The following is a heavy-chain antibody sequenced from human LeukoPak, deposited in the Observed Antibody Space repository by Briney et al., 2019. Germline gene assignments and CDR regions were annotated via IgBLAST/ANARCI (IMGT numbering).Heavy chain of an antibody. D-gene: IGHD3-10*01. J-gene: IGHJ4*02. CDR3: ARGRRLLWFGELSPFDY. V-gene: IGHV4-34*01. Sequence: SETLSLTCAVYGGSFSGYYWSWIRQPPGKGLEWIGEINHSGSTNYNPSLKSRVTISVDTSKNQFSLKLSSVTAADTAVYYCARGRRLLWFGELSPFDYWGQGTLVTVSS. CDR1: GGSFSGYY. CDR2: INHSGST.